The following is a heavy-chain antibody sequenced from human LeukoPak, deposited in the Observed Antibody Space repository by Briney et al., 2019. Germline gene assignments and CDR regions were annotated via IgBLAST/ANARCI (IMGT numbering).Heavy chain of an antibody. D-gene: IGHD5-12*01. CDR2: ISGSGSGGST. CDR3: AKDAESAWLRGVLVDY. CDR1: GFTFSSSA. Sequence: GGSLRLSCAASGFTFSSSAMSWVRQAPGKGLEWVSSISGSGSGGSTYYADSVKGRFTISRDNSKNTLYLQMNSLRAEDTAVYYCAKDAESAWLRGVLVDYWGQGTLVTVSS. V-gene: IGHV3-23*01. J-gene: IGHJ4*02.